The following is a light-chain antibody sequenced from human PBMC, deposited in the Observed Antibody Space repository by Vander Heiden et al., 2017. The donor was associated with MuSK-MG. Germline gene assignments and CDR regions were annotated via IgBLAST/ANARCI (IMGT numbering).Light chain of an antibody. Sequence: SYELTQPPSLSVPPGQTASVACSGDRLGEKYVCWYQQKPGQSPVLVIYEDTKGPSGIPERFSGSTSGNTATLTISGTQAVDEADYYCQAWDRNTVLFGGGTKLTVL. J-gene: IGLJ3*02. CDR3: QAWDRNTVL. CDR1: RLGEKY. V-gene: IGLV3-1*01. CDR2: EDT.